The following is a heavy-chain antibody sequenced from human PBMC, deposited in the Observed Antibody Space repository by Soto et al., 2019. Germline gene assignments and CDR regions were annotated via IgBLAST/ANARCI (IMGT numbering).Heavy chain of an antibody. CDR2: IYYSGST. Sequence: PSESLSLLCTVSGGSIRSYLWSWIRQPPGKGLEWIGYIYYSGSTNYNPSLKSRVTISVDTSKNQFSLKLSSVTAADTAVYYCAREHGGSVDWFDPWGQGTLVTVSS. CDR3: AREHGGSVDWFDP. V-gene: IGHV4-59*01. D-gene: IGHD2-15*01. CDR1: GGSIRSYL. J-gene: IGHJ5*02.